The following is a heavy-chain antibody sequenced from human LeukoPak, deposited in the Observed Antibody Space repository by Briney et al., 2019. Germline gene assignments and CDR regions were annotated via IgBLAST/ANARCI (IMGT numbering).Heavy chain of an antibody. CDR3: ARGAFTMVREEAEYFQH. J-gene: IGHJ1*01. CDR2: IYYSGST. V-gene: IGHV4-31*03. CDR1: GGSISSGGYY. D-gene: IGHD3-10*01. Sequence: SETLSLTCTVSGGSISSGGYYWSWIRQHPGKGLEWIGYIYYSGSTYYNPSLKSRVTISVDTSKNQFSLKLSSVTAADTAVYYCARGAFTMVREEAEYFQHWGQGTLVTVSS.